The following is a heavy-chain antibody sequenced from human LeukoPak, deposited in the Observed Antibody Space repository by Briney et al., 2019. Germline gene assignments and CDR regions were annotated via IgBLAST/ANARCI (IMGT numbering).Heavy chain of an antibody. CDR3: ARRATVVTPDWYFDL. Sequence: PSETLSLTCTVSGGSISNSNSFWGWIRQPPEKGLEWIGGIHYDGGTYYNPSLGSRLTISADTSKNQFSLKLTSVTAADTAVYYCARRATVVTPDWYFDLWGRGTLVTVSS. CDR1: GGSISNSNSF. D-gene: IGHD4-23*01. J-gene: IGHJ2*01. CDR2: IHYDGGT. V-gene: IGHV4-39*01.